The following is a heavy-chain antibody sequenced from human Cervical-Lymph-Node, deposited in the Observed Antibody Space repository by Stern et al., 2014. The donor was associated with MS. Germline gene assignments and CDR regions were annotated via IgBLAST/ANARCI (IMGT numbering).Heavy chain of an antibody. CDR3: ARDSRDYLNYYGLDV. J-gene: IGHJ6*02. Sequence: VQLVESGGGVVQPGRSLRLACATSGFTFSYYGMAWVRQAPGKGLGGGGLLWFEGKKNYYTNPVKGRFTTSTTPSKNKQYLQKDNLKAEDTAVYYCARDSRDYLNYYGLDVWGQGTTVTVS. V-gene: IGHV3-33*01. D-gene: IGHD4-17*01. CDR1: GFTFSYYG. CDR2: LWFEGKKN.